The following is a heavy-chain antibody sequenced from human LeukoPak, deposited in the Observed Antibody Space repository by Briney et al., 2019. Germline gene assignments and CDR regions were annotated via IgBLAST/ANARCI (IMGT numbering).Heavy chain of an antibody. CDR1: GGSISSYY. J-gene: IGHJ6*03. Sequence: SETLSLTCTVSGGSISSYYWGWIRQPPGKGLEWIGSIYYSGSTYYNPSLKSRVTISVDTSKNQFSLKLSSVTAADTAVYYCARVVITVGYYYYYYMDVWGKGTTVTVSS. CDR2: IYYSGST. CDR3: ARVVITVGYYYYYYMDV. V-gene: IGHV4-39*07. D-gene: IGHD3-22*01.